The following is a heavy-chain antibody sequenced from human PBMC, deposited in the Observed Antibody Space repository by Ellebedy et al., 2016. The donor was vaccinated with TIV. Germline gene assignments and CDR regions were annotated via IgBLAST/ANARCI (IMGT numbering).Heavy chain of an antibody. D-gene: IGHD1-26*01. CDR3: AKNSGTYEIDY. CDR2: IWYDGSNK. V-gene: IGHV3-33*06. J-gene: IGHJ4*02. CDR1: GFSFSDYG. Sequence: GGSLRLXXTASGFSFSDYGMNWVRQAPGKGLEWVAVIWYDGSNKYYADSVKGRFTISRDNSKNTLYLQMNSLRAEDTAVYYCAKNSGTYEIDYWGQGTLVTASS.